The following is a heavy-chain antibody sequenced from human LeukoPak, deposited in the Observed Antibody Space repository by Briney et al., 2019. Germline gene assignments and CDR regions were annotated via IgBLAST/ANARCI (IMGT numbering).Heavy chain of an antibody. V-gene: IGHV3-7*01. Sequence: GGSLRLSCAASGFTFSSYWMSWVHQAPGKGLEWVANIKQDGSEKYYVDSVKGRFTISRDNAKNSLYLQMNSLRAEDTAVYYCARGRYCSSTSCYWFDPWGQGTLVTVSS. CDR1: GFTFSSYW. CDR2: IKQDGSEK. J-gene: IGHJ5*02. D-gene: IGHD2-2*01. CDR3: ARGRYCSSTSCYWFDP.